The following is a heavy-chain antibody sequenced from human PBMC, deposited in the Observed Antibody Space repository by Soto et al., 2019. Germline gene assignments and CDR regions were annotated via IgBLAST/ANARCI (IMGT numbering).Heavy chain of an antibody. V-gene: IGHV1-69*12. CDR2: IIPIFGTA. Sequence: QVQLVQSGAEVKKPGSSVKVSCKASGGTFSSYAISWVRQAPGQGLEWMGGIIPIFGTANYAQKFQGRVTITADESTSTPHMELSSLRSEDTAVYYCARDSDSSSWYDDPYYYGMDVWGQGTTVTVSS. CDR3: ARDSDSSSWYDDPYYYGMDV. D-gene: IGHD6-13*01. J-gene: IGHJ6*02. CDR1: GGTFSSYA.